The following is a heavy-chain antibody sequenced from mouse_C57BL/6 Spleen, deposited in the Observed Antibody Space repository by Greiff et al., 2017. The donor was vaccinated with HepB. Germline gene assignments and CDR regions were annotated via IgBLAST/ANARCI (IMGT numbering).Heavy chain of an antibody. D-gene: IGHD1-1*01. CDR2: ISSGSSTI. V-gene: IGHV5-17*01. J-gene: IGHJ2*01. CDR3: ARPYYYGSRYYFDY. Sequence: EVKLEESGGGLVKPGGSLKLSCAASGFTFSDYGMHWVRQAPEKGMEWVAYISSGSSTIYYADTVKGRFTISRDNAKNTLFLQMTRLRSEDTAMYYCARPYYYGSRYYFDYWGQGTTLTVAS. CDR1: GFTFSDYG.